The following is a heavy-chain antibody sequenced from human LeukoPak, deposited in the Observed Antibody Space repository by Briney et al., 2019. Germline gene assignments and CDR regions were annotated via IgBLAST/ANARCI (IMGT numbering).Heavy chain of an antibody. V-gene: IGHV1-2*02. J-gene: IGHJ4*02. CDR3: SRAVLVASYHLDS. D-gene: IGHD5-12*01. Sequence: ASMKVSCKASGYTFTGYYLHWVRQAPGQGLEWMGWINPNSSSTNYAQRFRGRVTMNRDTSISTTYMELNRLTSDDTAVYYCSRAVLVASYHLDSWGEGSLAIVSS. CDR2: INPNSSST. CDR1: GYTFTGYY.